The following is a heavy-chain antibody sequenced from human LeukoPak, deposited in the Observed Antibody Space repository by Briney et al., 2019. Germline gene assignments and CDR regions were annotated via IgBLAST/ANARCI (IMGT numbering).Heavy chain of an antibody. CDR3: ARVNYDFWSGYQYHYFDY. CDR1: GGSFSGYY. Sequence: PSETLSLTCAVYGGSFSGYYWSWIRQPPGKGLEWIGEINHSGSTNYNPSLKSRVTMSVDTSKNQFSLKLSSVTAADTAVYYCARVNYDFWSGYQYHYFDYWGQGTLVTVSS. J-gene: IGHJ4*02. D-gene: IGHD3-3*01. CDR2: INHSGST. V-gene: IGHV4-34*01.